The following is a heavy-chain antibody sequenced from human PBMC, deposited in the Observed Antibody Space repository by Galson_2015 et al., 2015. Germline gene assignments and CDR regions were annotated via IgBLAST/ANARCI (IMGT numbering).Heavy chain of an antibody. J-gene: IGHJ4*02. D-gene: IGHD4-23*01. CDR3: TRLAGDLGGNVHDH. V-gene: IGHV3-73*01. CDR2: IRSKTNNYAT. Sequence: SLRLSCAASGFTFSDSAMHWVRQASGKGLEWVGRIRSKTNNYATAYAASVKGRFTISRDDSKNTAYLQMNSLKTEDTAVYYCTRLAGDLGGNVHDHWGQGTLVTVSP. CDR1: GFTFSDSA.